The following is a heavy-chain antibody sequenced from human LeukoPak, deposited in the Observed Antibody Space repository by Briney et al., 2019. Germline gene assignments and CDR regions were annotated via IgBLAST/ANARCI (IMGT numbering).Heavy chain of an antibody. CDR1: GASISSSSYC. Sequence: SETLSLTCTVSGASISSSSYCWGWIRQPPGKGLEWIGSIYYSGSTYYNPSLKSRVTISGDTSKNQFSLKLSSVTAADTAVYYCARRPARAEYFHHWGQGTLVTVSS. CDR3: ARRPARAEYFHH. J-gene: IGHJ1*01. V-gene: IGHV4-39*01. CDR2: IYYSGST.